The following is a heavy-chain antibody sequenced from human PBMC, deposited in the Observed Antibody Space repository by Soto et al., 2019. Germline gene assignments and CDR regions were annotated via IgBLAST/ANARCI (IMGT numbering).Heavy chain of an antibody. CDR3: ARVRAGCYSHFVY. D-gene: IGHD6-19*01. CDR2: IMPFFGSG. J-gene: IGHJ4*02. Sequence: QVYLVQSGAEVKKPGSSVKVSCKALRGTFTNYAFSWVRQAPGQGLEWMGGIMPFFGSGNYAQKFQGRIKITADESTSSVYLELTILRSEYTAVYYCARVRAGCYSHFVYWGQGTLVTVSS. V-gene: IGHV1-69*01. CDR1: RGTFTNYA.